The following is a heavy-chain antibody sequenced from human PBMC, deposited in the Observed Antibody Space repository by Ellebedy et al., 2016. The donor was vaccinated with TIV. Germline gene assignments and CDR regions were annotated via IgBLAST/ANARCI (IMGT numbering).Heavy chain of an antibody. Sequence: AASVKVSCKASGYTFTSYGINWVRQAPGQGREWRGWTSADNSDTYYAQTPQGRHTMTTDTSTSTAYMELRSLGSADTAVYYCARDYPYYKTGNYWGQGTLVTVSS. CDR2: TSADNSDT. V-gene: IGHV1-18*01. D-gene: IGHD1-14*01. CDR1: GYTFTSYG. CDR3: ARDYPYYKTGNY. J-gene: IGHJ4*02.